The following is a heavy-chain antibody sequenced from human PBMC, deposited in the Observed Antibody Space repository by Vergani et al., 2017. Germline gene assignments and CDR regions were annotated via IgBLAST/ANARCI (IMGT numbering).Heavy chain of an antibody. J-gene: IGHJ4*02. CDR3: ARAPSGFWSGYYEDPHFDY. CDR2: IYYSGST. CDR1: GGSLSSGGYY. D-gene: IGHD3-3*01. Sequence: QVQLQESGPGLVKPSQTLSLTCPVSGGSLSSGGYYWSWIRPHPGKGLEWIGYIYYSGSTYYNPSLKSRVTISVDTSKNQLSLKLGSVTAADTAVYYCARAPSGFWSGYYEDPHFDYWGQGTLVTVSS. V-gene: IGHV4-31*03.